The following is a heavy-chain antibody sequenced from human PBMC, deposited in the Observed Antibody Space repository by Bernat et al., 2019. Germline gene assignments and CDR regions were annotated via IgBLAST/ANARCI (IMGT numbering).Heavy chain of an antibody. CDR1: GGSISSSSYY. J-gene: IGHJ5*02. CDR2: IYYSGST. CDR3: ARLRAVAGTNWFDP. D-gene: IGHD6-19*01. V-gene: IGHV4-39*01. Sequence: QLQLQESGPGLVKPSETLSLTCTVSGGSISSSSYYWGWIRQPPGKGLEWIGSIYYSGSTYYNPSLKSRVTISVDTSKNQFSLKLSSVTAADTAVHYCARLRAVAGTNWFDPWGQGTLVTVSS.